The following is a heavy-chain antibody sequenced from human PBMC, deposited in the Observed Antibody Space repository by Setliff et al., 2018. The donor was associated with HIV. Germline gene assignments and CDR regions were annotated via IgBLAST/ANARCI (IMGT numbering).Heavy chain of an antibody. J-gene: IGHJ4*01. Sequence: ASVKVSCKAPENTFSNYYLHWVRQAPGQGLEWMGIINPSGGRTNYAQKFQGRVTMTRDTSTSTVYMELSSLRSEDTAVYYCATSRVVRRVPLPFDYWGQGTLVTVSS. CDR3: ATSRVVRRVPLPFDY. V-gene: IGHV1-46*01. D-gene: IGHD3-10*01. CDR1: ENTFSNYY. CDR2: INPSGGRT.